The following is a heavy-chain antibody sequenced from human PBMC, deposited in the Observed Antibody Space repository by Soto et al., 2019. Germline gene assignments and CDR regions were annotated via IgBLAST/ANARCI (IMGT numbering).Heavy chain of an antibody. CDR2: IYPGDSET. J-gene: IGHJ4*02. Sequence: PGESLKISCKGSGYSFTTYWIGWVRQMPGKGLEWMGIIYPGDSETRYSPSVQGQVTISVDRSIKTAYVQWSSLRASDTAMYYCARQRDCSGGKCREFEYWGQGTLVTVSS. CDR1: GYSFTTYW. D-gene: IGHD2-15*01. CDR3: ARQRDCSGGKCREFEY. V-gene: IGHV5-51*01.